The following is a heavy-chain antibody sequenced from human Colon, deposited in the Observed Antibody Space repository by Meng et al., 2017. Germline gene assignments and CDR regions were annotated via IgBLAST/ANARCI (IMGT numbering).Heavy chain of an antibody. J-gene: IGHJ4*02. CDR1: AYSISINDYY. V-gene: IGHV4-39*05. CDR2: INPNTGD. D-gene: IGHD3-16*01. CDR3: GARRNDYWSDY. Sequence: QSQVREVGPGPGVHSAAASLICTCAAYSISINDYYVHWVRQPQGQGLEWVGSINPNTGDTYYPHSQRRGTILAGNTKIHFVLMLTTTPATDETVKYCGARRNDYWSDYWGQGTLVTVSS.